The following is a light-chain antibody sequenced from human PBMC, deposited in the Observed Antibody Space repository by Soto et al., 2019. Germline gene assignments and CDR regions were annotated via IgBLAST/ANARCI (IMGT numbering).Light chain of an antibody. J-gene: IGKJ4*01. CDR1: QGISSY. CDR3: QQANILPLT. V-gene: IGKV1-8*01. Sequence: AIRMTQSPSSLSASTVDRVTITCRASQGISSYLAWYQQKPGKAPKLLIYAASTLQSGVPSRFSGSGSGTEFTLTITSLQPEDFATYYCQQANILPLTFGGGTKVDIK. CDR2: AAS.